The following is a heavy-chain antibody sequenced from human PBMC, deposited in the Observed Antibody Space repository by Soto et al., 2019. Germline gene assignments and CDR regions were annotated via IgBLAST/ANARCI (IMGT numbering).Heavy chain of an antibody. V-gene: IGHV3-30*03. CDR1: GFTFSSYG. D-gene: IGHD2-15*01. CDR2: ISYDGSNK. Sequence: QVQLVESGGGVVQPGRSPRLSCAASGFTFSSYGMHWVRQAPGKGLEWVAVISYDGSNKYYADSVKGRFTISRDNSKNTLYLQMNSLRAEDTAVYYCARSLYCSGGSCSSINYYYGMDVWGQGTTVTVSS. CDR3: ARSLYCSGGSCSSINYYYGMDV. J-gene: IGHJ6*02.